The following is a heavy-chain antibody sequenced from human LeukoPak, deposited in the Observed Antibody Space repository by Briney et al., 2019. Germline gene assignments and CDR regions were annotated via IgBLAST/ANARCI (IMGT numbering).Heavy chain of an antibody. Sequence: GGSLRLSCAASGFIFNNYWMSWLRHAPGKGLEWVANIRQEGTKKDYVDSVEGRFTISRDNAQNSVYLQMSSLRAEDTAVYYCATDTGHGYFESWGQGTLVTVSS. CDR1: GFIFNNYW. V-gene: IGHV3-7*01. D-gene: IGHD4-17*01. CDR2: IRQEGTKK. CDR3: ATDTGHGYFES. J-gene: IGHJ4*02.